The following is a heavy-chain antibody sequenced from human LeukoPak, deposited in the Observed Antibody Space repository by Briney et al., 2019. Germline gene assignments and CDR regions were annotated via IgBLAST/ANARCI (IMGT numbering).Heavy chain of an antibody. J-gene: IGHJ3*02. D-gene: IGHD5-24*01. V-gene: IGHV1-46*01. Sequence: GASVKVSCMASGYTFTSYYMHWVRQAPGQGLEWMGIINPSGGSTSYAQKFQGRVTMTRDTSTSTVYMELSSLRSEDTAVYYCARGGMATITRGAFDIWGQGTMVTVSS. CDR2: INPSGGST. CDR1: GYTFTSYY. CDR3: ARGGMATITRGAFDI.